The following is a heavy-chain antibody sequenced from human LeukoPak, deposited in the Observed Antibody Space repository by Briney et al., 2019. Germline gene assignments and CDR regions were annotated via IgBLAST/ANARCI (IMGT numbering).Heavy chain of an antibody. CDR3: ARQAYSSGWYTAAY. Sequence: SETLSLTCTVSGGSISSSYWSWIRQPPGKGLEWIASIYDSETTKYNPSLRRRATISSDTSKNQFSLKLSSVTAADTAVYYCARQAYSSGWYTAAYWGQGTLVTVSS. CDR2: IYDSETT. J-gene: IGHJ4*02. CDR1: GGSISSSY. V-gene: IGHV4-59*08. D-gene: IGHD6-19*01.